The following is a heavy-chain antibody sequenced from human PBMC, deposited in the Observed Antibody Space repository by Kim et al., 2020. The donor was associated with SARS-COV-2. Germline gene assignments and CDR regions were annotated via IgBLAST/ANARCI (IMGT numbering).Heavy chain of an antibody. CDR3: ARAIAAARKGHYYYGMDV. Sequence: SVKVSCKASGGTFSSYAISWVRQAPGQGLEWMGGIIPIFGTANYAQKFQGRVTITADESTSTAYMELSSLRSEDTAVYYCARAIAAARKGHYYYGMDVWGQGTTVTVSS. CDR1: GGTFSSYA. J-gene: IGHJ6*02. CDR2: IIPIFGTA. V-gene: IGHV1-69*13. D-gene: IGHD6-13*01.